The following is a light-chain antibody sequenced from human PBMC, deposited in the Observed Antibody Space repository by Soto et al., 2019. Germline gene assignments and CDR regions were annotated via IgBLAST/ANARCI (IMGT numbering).Light chain of an antibody. V-gene: IGKV1-5*03. CDR1: QSISSR. CDR3: QQYDTYSWT. CDR2: KAS. Sequence: DIQMTQSPSTLSASVGDRVTSTCRASQSISSRLAWYQQKPGKPPNLLISKASSLESGVPSRFSGSGSGTEFTLTISSLQPDDFATYFCQQYDTYSWTFGQGTKVEIK. J-gene: IGKJ1*01.